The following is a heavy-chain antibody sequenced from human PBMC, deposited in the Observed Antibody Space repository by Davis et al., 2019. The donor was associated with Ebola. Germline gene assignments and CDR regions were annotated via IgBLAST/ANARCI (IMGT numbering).Heavy chain of an antibody. J-gene: IGHJ6*04. CDR1: GFTFSSYS. Sequence: PGGSLRLSCAASGFTFSSYSMNWVRQAPGKGLEWVSRINGDGSRTTYADSVKGRFTISRDNSKKTLYLQMNSLRAEDTAVYYCAKSGLSFGVVKYHYGMDVWGKGTTVTVSS. CDR3: AKSGLSFGVVKYHYGMDV. V-gene: IGHV3-74*01. D-gene: IGHD3-3*01. CDR2: INGDGSRT.